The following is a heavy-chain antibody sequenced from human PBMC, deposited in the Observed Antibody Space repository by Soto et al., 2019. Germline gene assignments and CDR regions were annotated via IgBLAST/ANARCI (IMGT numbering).Heavy chain of an antibody. V-gene: IGHV3-64*01. Sequence: GGSLRLSCAASGFTFSNYAMHWVRQAPGKGLEYISAIGANGGTTYYISSVEGRFTISRDNSKNTLYLQMGSLRADDTAVYYCARRRGYNYPYDYWGQGTLVTVSS. CDR1: GFTFSNYA. CDR3: ARRRGYNYPYDY. D-gene: IGHD5-18*01. CDR2: IGANGGTT. J-gene: IGHJ4*02.